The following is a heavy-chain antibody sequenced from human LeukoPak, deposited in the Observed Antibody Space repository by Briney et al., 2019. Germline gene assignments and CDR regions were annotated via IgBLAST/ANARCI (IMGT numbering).Heavy chain of an antibody. CDR2: INAGNGNT. Sequence: GSSVKVSCKASGYTFTLFTMHWVRQAPGQRLEWMGWINAGNGNTKYSQKFQGRVTITRDTSTSTAYMELSSLRSGDTAVYYCARALEYTYGPDAFDIWGQGTMVTVSS. D-gene: IGHD5-18*01. J-gene: IGHJ3*02. V-gene: IGHV1-3*01. CDR3: ARALEYTYGPDAFDI. CDR1: GYTFTLFT.